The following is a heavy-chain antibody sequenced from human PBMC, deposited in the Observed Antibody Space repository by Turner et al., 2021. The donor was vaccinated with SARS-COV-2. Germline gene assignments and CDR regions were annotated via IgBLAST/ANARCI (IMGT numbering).Heavy chain of an antibody. V-gene: IGHV4-39*01. CDR3: ATSTVAGTELNYYGMDV. J-gene: IGHJ6*02. CDR2: IYYSGSN. Sequence: QLQLQESGPGLVKPSETLSLPCTVSGGSISSSSYYWGWIRQPPGKGLEWIGSIYYSGSNYYNPSLKSRVTISVDTSKNQFSLKLSSVTAADTAVYYCATSTVAGTELNYYGMDVWGQGTTVTVSS. CDR1: GGSISSSSYY. D-gene: IGHD6-13*01.